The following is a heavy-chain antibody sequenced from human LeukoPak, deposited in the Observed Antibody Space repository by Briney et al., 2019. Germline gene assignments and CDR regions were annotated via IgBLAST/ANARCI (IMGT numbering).Heavy chain of an antibody. Sequence: SETLSLTCTVSGGSISSSSYYWGWIRQPPGKGLEWIGSIYYSGSTYYNPSLKSRVTISVDTSKNQFSLKLRSVTAADTAVYYCARQKEVEWLLLVWFDPWGQGTLVTVSS. CDR3: ARQKEVEWLLLVWFDP. J-gene: IGHJ5*02. CDR1: GGSISSSSYY. CDR2: IYYSGST. D-gene: IGHD3-3*01. V-gene: IGHV4-39*01.